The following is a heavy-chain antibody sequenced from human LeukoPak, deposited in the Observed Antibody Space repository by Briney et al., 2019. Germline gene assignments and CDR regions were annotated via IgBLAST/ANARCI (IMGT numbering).Heavy chain of an antibody. J-gene: IGHJ4*02. CDR2: ISYDGSNK. CDR1: GFTFSAYY. CDR3: ARDKGMRDDYFDY. D-gene: IGHD6-13*01. Sequence: GGSLRLSCAASGFTFSAYYMTWVRQAPGKGLEWVAIISYDGSNKYYADSVKGRFTISRDNSKNTLYLQMNSLRREDTAVYYCARDKGMRDDYFDYWGQGSLVTVSS. V-gene: IGHV3-30-3*01.